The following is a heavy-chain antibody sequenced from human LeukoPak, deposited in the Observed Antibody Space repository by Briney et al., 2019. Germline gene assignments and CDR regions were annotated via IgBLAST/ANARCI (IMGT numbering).Heavy chain of an antibody. CDR1: GGSFSGYY. Sequence: SETLSLTCAVYGGSFSGYYWSWIRQPPGKGLEWIGEINHSGSTNYNPSLKSRVTISVDTSKNQFSLKLSSVTAADTAVYYCARHAPSGSYYVLNWFDPWGQGTLVTVSS. V-gene: IGHV4-34*01. J-gene: IGHJ5*02. CDR2: INHSGST. CDR3: ARHAPSGSYYVLNWFDP. D-gene: IGHD1-26*01.